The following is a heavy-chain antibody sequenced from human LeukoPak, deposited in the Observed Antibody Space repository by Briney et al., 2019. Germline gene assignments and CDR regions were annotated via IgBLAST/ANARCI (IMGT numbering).Heavy chain of an antibody. CDR1: GGSINTYY. J-gene: IGHJ4*02. D-gene: IGHD5-24*01. CDR2: VYYSGST. CDR3: ARGRDGYTLGY. Sequence: SETLSLTCTVSGGSINTYYWSWIRQPPGKGLEWIGYVYYSGSTNYNPSLKSRVTISVDTYKNQFSLKLSSVTPADTAVYYCARGRDGYTLGYWGRGTLVTVSS. V-gene: IGHV4-59*01.